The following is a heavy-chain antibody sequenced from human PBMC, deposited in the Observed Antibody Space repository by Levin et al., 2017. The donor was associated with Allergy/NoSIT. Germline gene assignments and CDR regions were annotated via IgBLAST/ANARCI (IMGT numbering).Heavy chain of an antibody. Sequence: GGSLRLSCAASGFTFSSYAMSWVRQAPGKGLEWVSAISGSGGYTYYADSVKGRFTISRDNSKNTLYLQMYSLRAEDTAVYYCAKGGPDYYGSGSYYTFDPWGQGTLVTVSS. J-gene: IGHJ5*02. CDR2: ISGSGGYT. CDR3: AKGGPDYYGSGSYYTFDP. CDR1: GFTFSSYA. V-gene: IGHV3-23*01. D-gene: IGHD3-10*01.